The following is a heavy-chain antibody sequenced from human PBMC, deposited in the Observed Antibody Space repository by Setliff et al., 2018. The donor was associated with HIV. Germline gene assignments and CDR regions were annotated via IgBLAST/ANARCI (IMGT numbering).Heavy chain of an antibody. CDR2: FDPEDGET. Sequence: ASVKVSCNVSGYSLTEFPMHWVRQAPGKGLEWMGGFDPEDGETIHAQNFQGRVTMTEDTSTDTAYLELSGLRSEDPAVYYCTTGVRVFRYTSGWTPYSFFDSWGQGTLVTVSS. D-gene: IGHD6-25*01. V-gene: IGHV1-24*01. CDR1: GYSLTEFP. J-gene: IGHJ4*02. CDR3: TTGVRVFRYTSGWTPYSFFDS.